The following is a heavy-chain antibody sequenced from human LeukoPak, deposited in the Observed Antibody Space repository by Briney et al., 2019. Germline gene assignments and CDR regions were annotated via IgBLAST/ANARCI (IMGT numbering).Heavy chain of an antibody. D-gene: IGHD3-22*01. Sequence: PSQTLSLTCAVSGGSISSGGYSWSWIRQPPGMGLEWIGYIFNGGSTYYNPSLKSRVTISVDRSKNQFSLKLSSVTAADTAVYYCARYSSGSNFDYWGQGTLVTVSS. CDR2: IFNGGST. J-gene: IGHJ4*02. CDR1: GGSISSGGYS. CDR3: ARYSSGSNFDY. V-gene: IGHV4-30-2*01.